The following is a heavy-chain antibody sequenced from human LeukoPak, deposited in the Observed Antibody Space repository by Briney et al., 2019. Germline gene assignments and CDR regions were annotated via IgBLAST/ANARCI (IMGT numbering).Heavy chain of an antibody. Sequence: ASVKVSCKASGGTFSSYAISWVRQAPGQGLEWMGGIIPIFGTANYAQKFQGRVTITADESTSTAYMELSSLRSEGTAVYYCAGDLPYDSPFDYWGQGTLVTVSS. D-gene: IGHD1-1*01. CDR3: AGDLPYDSPFDY. J-gene: IGHJ4*02. V-gene: IGHV1-69*13. CDR1: GGTFSSYA. CDR2: IIPIFGTA.